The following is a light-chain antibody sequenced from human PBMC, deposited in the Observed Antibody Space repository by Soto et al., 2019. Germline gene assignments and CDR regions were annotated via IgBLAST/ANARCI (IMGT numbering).Light chain of an antibody. J-gene: IGKJ1*01. CDR2: DAS. Sequence: DIQMTQSPSTLSASVGDRVIITCRASQSLGRWLAWFQQKPGKAPQLLIYDASSLQSGVPDRFNASGSGTEFTLAITNLQPDDFATYYCQQYKSYSVTFGQGTKVDNK. CDR1: QSLGRW. V-gene: IGKV1-5*01. CDR3: QQYKSYSVT.